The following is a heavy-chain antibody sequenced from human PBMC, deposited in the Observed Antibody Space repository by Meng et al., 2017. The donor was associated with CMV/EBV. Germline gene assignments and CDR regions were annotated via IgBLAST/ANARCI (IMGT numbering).Heavy chain of an antibody. J-gene: IGHJ4*02. CDR3: ARAKDDFWSGFDY. CDR2: ISYDGDNK. Sequence: GESLKISCAASRFTFSRYSMHWVRQAPGKGLEWVAVISYDGDNKHYADSVKGRFTVSRDNAKNTLYLQMNSLRTEDTAIYYCARAKDDFWSGFDYWGQGILVTVSS. V-gene: IGHV3-30*04. CDR1: RFTFSRYS. D-gene: IGHD3-3*01.